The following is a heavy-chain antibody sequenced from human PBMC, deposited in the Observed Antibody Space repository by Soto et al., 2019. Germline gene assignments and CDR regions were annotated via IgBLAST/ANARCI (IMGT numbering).Heavy chain of an antibody. Sequence: WTWIRQPPGKGLEWIGYLYYSDSPKYNPSLKSRVTISVDTSNNQSSLKVSSVTAADTAVYYCARLRYSYGRYYAKDVWGQGTTVIVS. CDR2: LYYSDSP. J-gene: IGHJ6*02. CDR3: ARLRYSYGRYYAKDV. V-gene: IGHV4-59*08. D-gene: IGHD5-18*01.